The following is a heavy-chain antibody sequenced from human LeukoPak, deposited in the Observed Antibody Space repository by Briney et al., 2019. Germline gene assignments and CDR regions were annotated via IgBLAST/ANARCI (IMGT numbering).Heavy chain of an antibody. Sequence: PSETLSLTCTVSGASMNGYFWAWIRRPAGKGLEWIGRIYSSGNTNYNLSLKSRVTMSIDASQNQFSLRLSSVTAADTAVYYCARERRGGSTFFDNWGQGTLVTVSS. V-gene: IGHV4-4*07. J-gene: IGHJ4*02. CDR1: GASMNGYF. CDR3: ARERRGGSTFFDN. CDR2: IYSSGNT. D-gene: IGHD1-26*01.